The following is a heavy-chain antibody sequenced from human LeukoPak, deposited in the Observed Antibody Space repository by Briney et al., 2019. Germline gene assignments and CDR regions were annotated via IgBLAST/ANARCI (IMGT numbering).Heavy chain of an antibody. V-gene: IGHV1-2*02. CDR1: GYTFTGYY. D-gene: IGHD3-3*01. CDR3: ASQSRIITIFGVVMTAHAFDI. Sequence: ASVKVSCKASGYTFTGYYMHWVRQAPGQGLEWMGWINPNSGGTNYAQKFQGRVTMTRDTSISTAYMELSRLRSDDTAVYYCASQSRIITIFGVVMTAHAFDIWDQGTMVTVSS. CDR2: INPNSGGT. J-gene: IGHJ3*02.